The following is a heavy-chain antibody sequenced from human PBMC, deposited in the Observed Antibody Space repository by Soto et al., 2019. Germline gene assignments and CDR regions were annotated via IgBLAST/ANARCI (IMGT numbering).Heavy chain of an antibody. V-gene: IGHV4-31*03. D-gene: IGHD2-15*01. CDR1: GGSISSGGYY. CDR2: IYYSGST. Sequence: QVQLQESGPGLVKPSQTLSLTCTVSGGSISSGGYYWSWIRQHPGKGLEWIGYIYYSGSTYYNPSLKSRVNISVDTSKNQFSLKLSSVTAADTAVYYCARGGSGGSYFFDYWGQGTLVTVSS. J-gene: IGHJ4*02. CDR3: ARGGSGGSYFFDY.